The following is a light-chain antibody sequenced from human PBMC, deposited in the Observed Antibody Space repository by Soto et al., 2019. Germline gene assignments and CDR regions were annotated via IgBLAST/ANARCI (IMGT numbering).Light chain of an antibody. J-gene: IGKJ3*01. CDR3: QNHTGTLPAA. V-gene: IGKV1-27*01. CDR1: QAIDQS. Sequence: DIQMTQSPSSLSASVGDRVTITCRSSQAIDQSVAWYQQKPGQVPKLLIYAASTLHSGVPSRFSGSGSGTHFPLTIAALKPEDVATYFDQNHTGTLPAASGPGTRV. CDR2: AAS.